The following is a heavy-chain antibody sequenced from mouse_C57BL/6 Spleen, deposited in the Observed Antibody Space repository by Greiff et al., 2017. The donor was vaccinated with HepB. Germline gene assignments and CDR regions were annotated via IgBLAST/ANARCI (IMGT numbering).Heavy chain of an antibody. CDR2: INPYNGGT. CDR1: GYTFTDYY. D-gene: IGHD1-1*01. CDR3: ARSYYYGSSLSAYFDV. J-gene: IGHJ1*03. V-gene: IGHV1-19*01. Sequence: QLQQSGPVLVKPGASVKMSCKASGYTFTDYYMNWVKQSHGKSLEWIGVINPYNGGTSYNQKFKGKATLTVDKSSSTAYMELNSLTSEDSAVYYCARSYYYGSSLSAYFDVWGTGTTVTVSS.